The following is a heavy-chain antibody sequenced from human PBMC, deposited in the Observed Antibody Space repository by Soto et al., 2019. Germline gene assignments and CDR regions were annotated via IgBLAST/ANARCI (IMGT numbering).Heavy chain of an antibody. CDR2: ISGSGGST. J-gene: IGHJ3*02. CDR1: GLTFSSYA. Sequence: GGSLRLSCAASGLTFSSYAMSWVRQAPGKGLEWVSAISGSGGSTYYADSVKGRFTISRDNSKNTLYLQMNSLRAEDTAVYYCAKGSSESSTWGAFDIWGQGTMVTVSS. CDR3: AKGSSESSTWGAFDI. V-gene: IGHV3-23*01. D-gene: IGHD3-16*01.